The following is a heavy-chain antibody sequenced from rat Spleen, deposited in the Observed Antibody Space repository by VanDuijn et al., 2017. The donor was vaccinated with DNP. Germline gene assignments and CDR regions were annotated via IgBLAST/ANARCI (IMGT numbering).Heavy chain of an antibody. D-gene: IGHD4-1*01. J-gene: IGHJ3*01. CDR1: GFTFNNDW. V-gene: IGHV5-31*01. Sequence: EVQLVESGGDPVQPGRSLTLSCVVSGFTFNNDWMTWVRQVPGKGLEWVASITTGGDITYYPDSVKGRFTVSRDHATNTLYLRLNSLRSEDTAIYYCASGFGWFAYWGQGTLVTVSS. CDR3: ASGFGWFAY. CDR2: ITTGGDIT.